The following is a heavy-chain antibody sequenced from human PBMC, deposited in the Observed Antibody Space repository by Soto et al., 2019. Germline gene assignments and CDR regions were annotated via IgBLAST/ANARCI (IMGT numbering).Heavy chain of an antibody. V-gene: IGHV4-30-4*01. Sequence: SETLSLTCTVSGGSISSGDYYWSWIRQPPGKGLEWIGYIYYSGSTYYNTSLKSRVTISVDTSKNQFSLKLSSVTAADTAVYYCARERSGSYDYWGQGTLVTVSS. D-gene: IGHD1-26*01. CDR2: IYYSGST. CDR1: GGSISSGDYY. CDR3: ARERSGSYDY. J-gene: IGHJ4*02.